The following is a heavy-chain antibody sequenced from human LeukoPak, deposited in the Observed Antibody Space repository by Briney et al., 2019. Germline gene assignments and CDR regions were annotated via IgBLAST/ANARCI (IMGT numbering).Heavy chain of an antibody. D-gene: IGHD6-13*01. CDR2: IYTSGST. CDR3: ARDHSSSWRNFDY. CDR1: GGSISSGSYY. V-gene: IGHV4-61*02. Sequence: SETLSLTCTVSGGSISSGSYYWSRIRQPAGKGLEWIGRIYTSGSTNYNPSLKSRVTISVDTSKNQFSLKLSSVTAADTAVYYCARDHSSSWRNFDYWGQGTLVTVSS. J-gene: IGHJ4*02.